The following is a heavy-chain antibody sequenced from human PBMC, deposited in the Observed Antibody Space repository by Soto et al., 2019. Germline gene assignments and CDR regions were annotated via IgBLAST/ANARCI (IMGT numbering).Heavy chain of an antibody. CDR3: AKATATSGGAFEI. CDR1: GFICSSYD. Sequence: GGSLRLSCAVSGFICSSYDMSWVRQAPGKGLEWVSTILVGGSTHYEDAVKGRFTISRDTSKNTVYLQMNSLTAGDTAVYYCAKATATSGGAFEIYGQGTMVTVSS. V-gene: IGHV3-23*01. D-gene: IGHD1-1*01. CDR2: ILVGGST. J-gene: IGHJ3*02.